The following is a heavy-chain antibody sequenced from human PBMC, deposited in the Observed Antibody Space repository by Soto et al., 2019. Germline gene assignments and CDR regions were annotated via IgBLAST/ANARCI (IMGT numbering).Heavy chain of an antibody. CDR3: AKATATSGGAFEI. CDR1: GFICSSYD. Sequence: GGSLRLSCAVSGFICSSYDMSWVRQAPGKGLEWVSTILVGGSTHYEDAVKGRFTISRDTSKNTVYLQMNSLTAGDTAVYYCAKATATSGGAFEIYGQGTMVTVSS. V-gene: IGHV3-23*01. D-gene: IGHD1-1*01. CDR2: ILVGGST. J-gene: IGHJ3*02.